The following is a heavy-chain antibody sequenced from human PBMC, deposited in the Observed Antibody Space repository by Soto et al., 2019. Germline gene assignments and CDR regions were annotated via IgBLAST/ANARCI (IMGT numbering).Heavy chain of an antibody. Sequence: PSETLSLTCTVSGGSIYRSGYYWGWIPQPQGRGLEWIGNIDYNGATYSNPSLKSRVTISRDTSKNQFSLKLTSVTAADTALYYCGKVLVGATGHTDSDSWGPGTLVTVSS. D-gene: IGHD2-15*01. CDR1: GGSIYRSGYY. CDR2: IDYNGAT. CDR3: GKVLVGATGHTDSDS. J-gene: IGHJ4*02. V-gene: IGHV4-39*01.